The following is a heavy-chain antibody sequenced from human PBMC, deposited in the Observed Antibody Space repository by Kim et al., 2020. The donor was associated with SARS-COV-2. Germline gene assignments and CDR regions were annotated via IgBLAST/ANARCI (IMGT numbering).Heavy chain of an antibody. CDR1: GFTFSSYS. CDR3: ARDERGYSYGYPFDY. V-gene: IGHV3-21*01. D-gene: IGHD5-18*01. Sequence: GGSLRHSCAASGFTFSSYSMNWVRQAPGKGLEWVSSISSSSSYIYYADSVKGRFTISRDNAKNSLYLQMNSLRAEDTAVYYCARDERGYSYGYPFDYWGQGTLVTVSS. J-gene: IGHJ4*02. CDR2: ISSSSSYI.